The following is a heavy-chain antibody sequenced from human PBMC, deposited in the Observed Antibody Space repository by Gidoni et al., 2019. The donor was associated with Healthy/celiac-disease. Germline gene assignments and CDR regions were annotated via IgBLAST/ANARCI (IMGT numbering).Heavy chain of an antibody. Sequence: QLQLQHWGAGLWKPSESLSLSCAVYGRCCSGYYWSWIRQPPGTWLEWIGEIKHSGRTPYTPSRKSLVTISVYTSKNQFSLKLRSVTAADTAVYYCAREEPAAAAGGVYWGQGTLVTVSS. V-gene: IGHV4-34*01. CDR3: AREEPAAAAGGVY. CDR2: IKHSGRT. D-gene: IGHD6-13*01. J-gene: IGHJ4*02. CDR1: GRCCSGYY.